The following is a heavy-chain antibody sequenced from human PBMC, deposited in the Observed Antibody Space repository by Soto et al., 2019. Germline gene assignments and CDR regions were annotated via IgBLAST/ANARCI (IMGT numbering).Heavy chain of an antibody. D-gene: IGHD6-13*01. CDR1: GISLSTRGEG. V-gene: IGHV2-5*01. J-gene: IGHJ5*02. CDR3: AHRRVGYRSRWPWFVP. Sequence: SGPKLVNPTQTLPVTCTFSGISLSTRGEGVGWIRQPPGKSLEWLAFIYWNDDKRYSPSLKSRLTITKDTSKNQVVLNLTNMDPGDTATYYSAHRRVGYRSRWPWFVPWGQGTLVTAFS. CDR2: IYWNDDK.